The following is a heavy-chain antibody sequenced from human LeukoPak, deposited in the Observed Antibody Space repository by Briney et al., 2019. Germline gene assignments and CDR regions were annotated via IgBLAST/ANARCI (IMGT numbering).Heavy chain of an antibody. CDR2: ITGSGRTT. V-gene: IGHV3-23*01. CDR3: AKGGRYSGYDYASYYYYGMDV. D-gene: IGHD5-12*01. J-gene: IGHJ6*02. Sequence: HAGGSLRLSCAASGFTFATYAMSWVRQAPGKGLKWVSGITGSGRTTYYADSVKGRFTISRDNSKNTLYLQMNSLRAEDTAVYYCAKGGRYSGYDYASYYYYGMDVWGQGTTVTVSS. CDR1: GFTFATYA.